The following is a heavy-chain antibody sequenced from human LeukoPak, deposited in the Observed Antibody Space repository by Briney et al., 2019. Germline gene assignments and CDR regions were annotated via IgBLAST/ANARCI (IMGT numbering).Heavy chain of an antibody. CDR3: ARVLSDYDFWSGEKYYFDY. CDR1: GFTFSSYS. J-gene: IGHJ4*02. Sequence: GGSLRLSCAASGFTFSSYSMNWVRQAPGKGLEWVSSISSSSSYIYYADSVKGRFTISRDNSKNTLYLQMNSLRAEDTAVYYCARVLSDYDFWSGEKYYFDYWGQGTLVTVSS. V-gene: IGHV3-21*01. D-gene: IGHD3-3*01. CDR2: ISSSSSYI.